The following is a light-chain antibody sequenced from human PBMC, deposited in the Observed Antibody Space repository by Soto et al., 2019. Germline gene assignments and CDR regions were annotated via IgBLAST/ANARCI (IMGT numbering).Light chain of an antibody. Sequence: DIQMTQSPSSVSASVGDRVTITCRASQVISSWLVWYQQKPGKAPRLLIYGASTLESGVPSRFSGRGSGTDFTLTISSLQPEDFATYFCQQADSFPLTFGGGTKVEMK. V-gene: IGKV1-12*01. CDR3: QQADSFPLT. CDR2: GAS. CDR1: QVISSW. J-gene: IGKJ4*01.